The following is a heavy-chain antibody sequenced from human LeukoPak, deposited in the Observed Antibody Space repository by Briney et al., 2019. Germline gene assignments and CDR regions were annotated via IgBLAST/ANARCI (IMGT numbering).Heavy chain of an antibody. CDR3: AKHLWFGDTGYFDS. V-gene: IGHV1-8*01. J-gene: IGHJ4*02. CDR2: MNPNSGNT. CDR1: GYTFTSYD. D-gene: IGHD3-10*01. Sequence: ASVKVSCKASGYTFTSYDINWVRQATGQGLEWMGWMNPNSGNTGYAQKFQGRVTMTRNTSISTAYMELSSLRSEDTAVYYCAKHLWFGDTGYFDSWGQGTLVVVSS.